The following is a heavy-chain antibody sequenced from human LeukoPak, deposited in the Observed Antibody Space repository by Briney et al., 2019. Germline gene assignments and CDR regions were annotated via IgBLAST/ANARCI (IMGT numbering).Heavy chain of an antibody. D-gene: IGHD3-10*01. CDR2: ISSSGSTI. Sequence: GGSLRLSCAASGFTFRDYYMSWIRQAPGKGLEWVSYISSSGSTIYYADSVKGRFTISRDNAKNSLYLQMNSLRAEETAVYYCARRGYYGSGSYYPYPYYFDYWGQGTLVTVSS. J-gene: IGHJ4*02. CDR3: ARRGYYGSGSYYPYPYYFDY. V-gene: IGHV3-11*01. CDR1: GFTFRDYY.